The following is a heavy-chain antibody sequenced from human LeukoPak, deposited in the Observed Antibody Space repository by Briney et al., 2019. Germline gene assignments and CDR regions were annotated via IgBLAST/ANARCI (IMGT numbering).Heavy chain of an antibody. CDR1: EFTFSSYG. V-gene: IGHV3-30*18. CDR3: AKEAGYSYGYYLDY. J-gene: IGHJ4*02. Sequence: AGRSLRLSCAASEFTFSSYGMHWVRQAPGKGLEWVAIISYDGSNKYYADSVKGRFTISRDNSKNTLYLQMNSLRAEDTAVYYCAKEAGYSYGYYLDYWGQGTLVTVSS. D-gene: IGHD5-18*01. CDR2: ISYDGSNK.